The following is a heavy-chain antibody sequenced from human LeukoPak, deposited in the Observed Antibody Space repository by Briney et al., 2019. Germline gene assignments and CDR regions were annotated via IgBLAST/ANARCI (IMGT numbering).Heavy chain of an antibody. J-gene: IGHJ4*02. V-gene: IGHV4-59*01. CDR3: ARERAWGDGDYFDY. Sequence: PSETLSLTCTVSGGSISSYYWSWIRQPPGKGLEWIGYIYSSGSTKYNPSLKSRVTMSVDTSKNQSSLKLNSVTAADTAVYYCARERAWGDGDYFDYWGQGTLVTVSS. CDR1: GGSISSYY. CDR2: IYSSGST. D-gene: IGHD3-10*01.